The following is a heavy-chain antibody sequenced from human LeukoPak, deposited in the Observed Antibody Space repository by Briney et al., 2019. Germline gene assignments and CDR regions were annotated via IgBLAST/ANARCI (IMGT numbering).Heavy chain of an antibody. V-gene: IGHV3-30*18. J-gene: IGHJ5*02. D-gene: IGHD3-22*01. CDR2: ISYDGSNK. CDR1: GFTFSSYG. Sequence: GRSLRLSCAASGFTFSSYGMHWVRQAPGKGLEWVAVISYDGSNKYYADSVKGRFTISRDNSKNTLYLQMNSLRAEDTAVYYCAKTWFNWFDPWGQGTLVTLSS. CDR3: AKTWFNWFDP.